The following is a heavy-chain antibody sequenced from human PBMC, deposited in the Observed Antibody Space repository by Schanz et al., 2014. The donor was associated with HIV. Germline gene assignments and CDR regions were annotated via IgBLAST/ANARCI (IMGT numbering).Heavy chain of an antibody. D-gene: IGHD4-4*01. CDR2: ISTSNGNT. J-gene: IGHJ5*02. CDR3: AREKTTLNWFDP. CDR1: GYIFTSNG. V-gene: IGHV1-18*01. Sequence: QVQLVQSGAEVKKPGASVRVSCKTSGYIFTSNGISWVRQAPGQGLEWMGWISTSNGNTNYAQKFQGRVTMTTDTSPSTDYMERRSLRSDDTAVYYCAREKTTLNWFDPWGQGTLVTVSS.